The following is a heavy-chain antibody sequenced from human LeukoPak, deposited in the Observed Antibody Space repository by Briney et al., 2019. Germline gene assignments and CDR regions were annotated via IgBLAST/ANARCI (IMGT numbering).Heavy chain of an antibody. CDR3: ARDSPLYGRYYFDY. D-gene: IGHD2-8*01. CDR1: GFTFSSYW. CDR2: IKQDGSEK. Sequence: GGSLRLSCAASGFTFSSYWMSWVRQAPGKGLEWVANIKQDGSEKYYVDSVKGRFTISRDNAKNSLYLQMNSLRGEDTAVYFCARDSPLYGRYYFDYWSQGTLVTVSS. V-gene: IGHV3-7*03. J-gene: IGHJ4*02.